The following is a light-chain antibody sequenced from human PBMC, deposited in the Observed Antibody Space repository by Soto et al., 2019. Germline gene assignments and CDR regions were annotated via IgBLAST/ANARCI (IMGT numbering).Light chain of an antibody. V-gene: IGLV2-14*01. CDR2: DVS. CDR1: SSDVGGYNY. J-gene: IGLJ1*01. CDR3: SSYTSSSTYV. Sequence: QSALTQPVSVSGSPGQSIAISCTGTSSDVGGYNYVSWYQQHPGKAPKLMVYDVSNRPSGVSNHFSGSKSGNTASLTISGLQAEDEADYYCSSYTSSSTYVFGTGTKVTVL.